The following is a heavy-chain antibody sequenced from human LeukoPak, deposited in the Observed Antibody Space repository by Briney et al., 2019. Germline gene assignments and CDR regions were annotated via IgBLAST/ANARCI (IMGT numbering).Heavy chain of an antibody. CDR3: AREPICLGYCSSANWFDP. CDR2: IYHSGST. J-gene: IGHJ5*02. V-gene: IGHV4-4*02. D-gene: IGHD2-2*01. Sequence: SGTLSLTCAVSGGSISSNNWWSWVRQPPGKGLEWIGEIYHSGSTNYNPSLKSRVTISVDKSKNQFSLKLSSVTAADTAVYYCAREPICLGYCSSANWFDPWGQGTLVTVSS. CDR1: GGSISSNNW.